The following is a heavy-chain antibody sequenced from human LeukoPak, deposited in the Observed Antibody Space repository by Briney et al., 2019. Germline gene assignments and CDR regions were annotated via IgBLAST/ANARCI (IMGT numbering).Heavy chain of an antibody. Sequence: ASXXXSCKASGYTFTSYGISWVRQAPGQGLEWMGWISAYNGNTNYAQKLQGRVTMTTDTSTSTAYMELRSLRSDDTAVYYSAREGPWYYFDYWGQGTLVTVSS. CDR1: GYTFTSYG. CDR2: ISAYNGNT. CDR3: AREGPWYYFDY. J-gene: IGHJ4*02. V-gene: IGHV1-18*01. D-gene: IGHD2-8*02.